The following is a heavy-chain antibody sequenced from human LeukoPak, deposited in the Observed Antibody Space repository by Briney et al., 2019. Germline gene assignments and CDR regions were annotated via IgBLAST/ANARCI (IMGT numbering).Heavy chain of an antibody. Sequence: SGTLSLTCAVSGGSFSSGGYSWSWIRQPPGKGLEWIGYISHSGSTYYNPSLKSRVTISMDRSKNQFSLKLSSVTAADTAVYYCAREIGGSGSPAARKGAFDIWGQGTMVTVSS. CDR1: GGSFSSGGYS. J-gene: IGHJ3*02. CDR2: ISHSGST. D-gene: IGHD3-10*01. V-gene: IGHV4-30-2*01. CDR3: AREIGGSGSPAARKGAFDI.